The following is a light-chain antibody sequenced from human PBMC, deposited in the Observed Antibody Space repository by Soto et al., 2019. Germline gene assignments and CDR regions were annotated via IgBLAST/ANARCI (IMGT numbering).Light chain of an antibody. Sequence: EIVLTQSPAPLSLSPGERATLSCRARQSLNIYLAWYQQKPGQAPRLLIYDGSIRATGIPARFSGSGSGTDFTRTISSLEPEYFAVYYCQQRYSWPLTFGGGTDVEIK. J-gene: IGKJ4*01. CDR3: QQRYSWPLT. CDR2: DGS. CDR1: QSLNIY. V-gene: IGKV3-11*01.